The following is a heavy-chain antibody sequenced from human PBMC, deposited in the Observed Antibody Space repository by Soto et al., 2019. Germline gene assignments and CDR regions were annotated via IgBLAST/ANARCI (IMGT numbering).Heavy chain of an antibody. J-gene: IGHJ4*02. CDR2: IIPIFGTA. D-gene: IGHD2-21*02. Sequence: SVEVSCKAPGGTFSSYASSSVRQSPGQGLEWMGGIIPIFGTANYARKFQGRVTITADESTSTAYMELSSLRSEDTAVYYCARVYCGGACYFDNWGQGTLVTVSS. CDR1: GGTFSSYA. V-gene: IGHV1-69*13. CDR3: ARVYCGGACYFDN.